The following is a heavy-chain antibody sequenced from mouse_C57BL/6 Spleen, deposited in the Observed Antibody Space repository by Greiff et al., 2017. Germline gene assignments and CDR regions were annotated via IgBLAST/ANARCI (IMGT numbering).Heavy chain of an antibody. D-gene: IGHD3-2*02. CDR2: IDPSDSYT. Sequence: VQLQQPGAELVKPGASVKLSCKASGYTFTSYWMQWVKQRPGQGLEWIGEIDPSDSYTNYNQKFKGKATLTVDTSSNTAYMQLSSLTSEDSAVYCCARGGSSGYYFDYWGQGTTLTVSS. CDR3: ARGGSSGYYFDY. CDR1: GYTFTSYW. J-gene: IGHJ2*01. V-gene: IGHV1-50*01.